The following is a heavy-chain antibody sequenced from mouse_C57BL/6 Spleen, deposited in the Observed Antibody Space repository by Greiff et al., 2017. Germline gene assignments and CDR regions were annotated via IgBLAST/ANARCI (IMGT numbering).Heavy chain of an antibody. Sequence: QVQLQQPGAELVKPGASVKMSCKASGYTFTSYWITWVKQRPGQGLEWIGDIYPGSGSTNYNEKFKSKATLTVDTSSSTAYMQLSSLTSEDSAVYYGAREGHYYGSSYPFDYWGQGTLVTVSA. CDR3: AREGHYYGSSYPFDY. CDR1: GYTFTSYW. V-gene: IGHV1-55*01. CDR2: IYPGSGST. J-gene: IGHJ3*01. D-gene: IGHD1-1*01.